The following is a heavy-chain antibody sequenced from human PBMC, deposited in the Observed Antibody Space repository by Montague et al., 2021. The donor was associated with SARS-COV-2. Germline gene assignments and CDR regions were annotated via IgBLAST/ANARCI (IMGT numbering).Heavy chain of an antibody. CDR2: IYYSGST. Sequence: SETLSLTCTVSGGSVSSGSYYWSWIRQPPGKGLEWIGYIYYSGSTNYNPSLKSRVTISVDTSKNQFSLKLSSVTAADTAVYYCARDPWRITIFGVVTRYGRDVWGQGTTVTVSS. V-gene: IGHV4-61*01. CDR3: ARDPWRITIFGVVTRYGRDV. D-gene: IGHD3-3*01. J-gene: IGHJ6*02. CDR1: GGSVSSGSYY.